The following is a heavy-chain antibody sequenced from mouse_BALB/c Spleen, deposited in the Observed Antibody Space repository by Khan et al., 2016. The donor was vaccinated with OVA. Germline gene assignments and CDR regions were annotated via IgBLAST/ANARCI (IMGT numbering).Heavy chain of an antibody. D-gene: IGHD2-10*02. CDR2: INPSNDVT. Sequence: QVQLKESGAELVKPGASVKLSCKASGYTFSSYYMYWVKQRPGQGLEWIGGINPSNDVTNFNEKFKTKATLTVDKSSSTAYMQLSSLKSEDSAVYYCSSSGYANPFAVWGQGTLVTVSA. V-gene: IGHV1S81*02. J-gene: IGHJ3*01. CDR1: GYTFSSYY. CDR3: SSSGYANPFAV.